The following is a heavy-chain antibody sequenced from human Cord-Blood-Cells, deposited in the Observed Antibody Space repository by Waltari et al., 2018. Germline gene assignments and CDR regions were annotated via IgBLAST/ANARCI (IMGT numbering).Heavy chain of an antibody. D-gene: IGHD6-13*01. V-gene: IGHV2-5*02. Sequence: QITLKESGPTLVKPTQTLTLTCTFPGLALSTCGVGVGWTRQPPGKALEWLALIYWDDDKRYSPSLKSRLTITKDTSKNQVVLTMTNMDPVDTATYYCAHTRPLYSSRHGMDVWGQGTTVTVSS. CDR3: AHTRPLYSSRHGMDV. J-gene: IGHJ6*02. CDR1: GLALSTCGVG. CDR2: IYWDDDK.